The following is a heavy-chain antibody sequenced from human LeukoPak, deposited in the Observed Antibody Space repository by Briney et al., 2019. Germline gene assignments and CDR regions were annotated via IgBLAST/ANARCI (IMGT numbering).Heavy chain of an antibody. CDR2: INPKSGGT. Sequence: ASVKVSCKASGYTFTDYYLHWVRQAPGQGLEWMGWINPKSGGTNYAHQGRVTTTRDTSISTAYMEMSRLRSDDTAVYYCARNLWFGESSDAFDMWGQGTMVTVSS. D-gene: IGHD3-10*01. J-gene: IGHJ3*02. CDR3: ARNLWFGESSDAFDM. CDR1: GYTFTDYY. V-gene: IGHV1-2*02.